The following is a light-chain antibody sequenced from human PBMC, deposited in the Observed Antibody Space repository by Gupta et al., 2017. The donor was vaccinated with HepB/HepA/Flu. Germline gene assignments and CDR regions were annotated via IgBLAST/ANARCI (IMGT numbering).Light chain of an antibody. Sequence: TQSPSSLSASVGDRISITCRASQDINNYLAWYQQKPGKVPNLLIYAASTLQSGVPSRFSGSRSGTDFTLTISGLQPEDAATYYCQKYNSAPHTFGQGTKVEIK. CDR1: QDINNY. V-gene: IGKV1-27*01. CDR3: QKYNSAPHT. J-gene: IGKJ1*01. CDR2: AAS.